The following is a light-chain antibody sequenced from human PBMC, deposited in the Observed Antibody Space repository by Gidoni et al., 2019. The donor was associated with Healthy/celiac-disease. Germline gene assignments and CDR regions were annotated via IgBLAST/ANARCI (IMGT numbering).Light chain of an antibody. V-gene: IGKV1-39*01. CDR2: AAS. Sequence: DIQMTQSPSSLSASVGDRVTITCRASQSISSYLNWYQQKPGKTPKLLIYAASSLQSGVPSMFSGSGSGTDFTLTISSLQPEDFATYYCQQSYITPPTFGQGTKLEIK. J-gene: IGKJ2*01. CDR1: QSISSY. CDR3: QQSYITPPT.